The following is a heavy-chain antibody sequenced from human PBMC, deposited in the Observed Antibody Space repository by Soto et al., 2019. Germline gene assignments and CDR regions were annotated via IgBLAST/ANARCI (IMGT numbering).Heavy chain of an antibody. Sequence: QVQLVQSGAEVKKPGSSVKVSCKASGDTFSNHTISWVRQAPGQGHEWMGRIIPLLGVANYALKFQGRVTITAHKSTYTAYMELSSLRSEDTAVYYCARVSEMGTVTKGYYYYMDVWGKGTTVTVSS. D-gene: IGHD4-17*01. CDR2: IIPLLGVA. CDR1: GDTFSNHT. V-gene: IGHV1-69*02. CDR3: ARVSEMGTVTKGYYYYMDV. J-gene: IGHJ6*03.